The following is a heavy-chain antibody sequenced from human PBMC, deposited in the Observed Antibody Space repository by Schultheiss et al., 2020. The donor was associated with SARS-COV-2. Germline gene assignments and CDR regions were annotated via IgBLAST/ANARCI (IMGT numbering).Heavy chain of an antibody. CDR1: GGSFSGYY. CDR2: INHSGST. V-gene: IGHV4-34*01. Sequence: SQTLSLTCAVYGGSFSGYYWSWIRQPPGKGLEWIGEINHSGSTNYNPSLKSRVTISVDTSKNQFSLKLSSVTAADTAVYYCARRSRVEMATINGAWAFDIWGQGTMVTVSS. J-gene: IGHJ3*02. CDR3: ARRSRVEMATINGAWAFDI. D-gene: IGHD5-24*01.